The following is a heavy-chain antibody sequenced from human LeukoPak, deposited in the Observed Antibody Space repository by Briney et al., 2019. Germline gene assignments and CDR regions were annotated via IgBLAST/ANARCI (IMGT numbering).Heavy chain of an antibody. V-gene: IGHV1-18*01. CDR1: GYTFTSYG. CDR2: ISAYNDNT. J-gene: IGHJ6*02. CDR3: ARDLGDYYYGMDV. Sequence: ASVKVSCKASGYTFTSYGISWVRRAPGQGLEWMGWISAYNDNTKHAQKLQGRVFMTTDTSTRTAYMEMRSLRSDDTAVYYCARDLGDYYYGMDVWGQGTTVSVSS.